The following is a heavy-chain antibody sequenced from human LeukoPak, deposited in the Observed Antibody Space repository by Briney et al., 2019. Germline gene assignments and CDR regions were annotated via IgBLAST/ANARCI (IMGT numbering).Heavy chain of an antibody. J-gene: IGHJ4*02. CDR1: GGSFSGYY. CDR3: ARTYYDSTFGY. Sequence: SETLSLTCAVYGGSFSGYYWSWIRQPPGKGLEWIGEINHSGSTNYNPSLKSRVTISVDTSKSQFSLKLSSVTAADTAVYYCARTYYDSTFGYWGQGTLVTVSS. CDR2: INHSGST. V-gene: IGHV4-34*01. D-gene: IGHD3-22*01.